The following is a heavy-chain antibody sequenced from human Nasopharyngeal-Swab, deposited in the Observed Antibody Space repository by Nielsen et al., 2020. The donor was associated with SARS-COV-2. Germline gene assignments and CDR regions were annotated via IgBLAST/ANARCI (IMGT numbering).Heavy chain of an antibody. V-gene: IGHV4-39*01. D-gene: IGHD3-3*01. CDR3: ARHFQDVTSFGVVIPGDYMDV. CDR2: IYYSGSS. Sequence: WIRQPPGKGLEWFACIYYSGSSYYNPSLKSRVIISVDTSKNQFSLKLSSGMAADTAVYYCARHFQDVTSFGVVIPGDYMDVWGKGTTVTVSS. J-gene: IGHJ6*03.